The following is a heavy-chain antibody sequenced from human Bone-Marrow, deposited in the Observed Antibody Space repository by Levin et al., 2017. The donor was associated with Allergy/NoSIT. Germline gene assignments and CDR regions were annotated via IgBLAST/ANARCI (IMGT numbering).Heavy chain of an antibody. CDR1: GFPFSSYS. CDR3: AKDTAYSTTWFWDH. CDR2: IGGTGYDT. Sequence: PGGSLRLSCAGSGFPFSSYSMTWVRRAPGRGLEWVASIGGTGYDTYYADSVRGRFTISRDNSRDSVYLQMDSLRGDDTAFYYCAKDTAYSTTWFWDHWGQGTLVSVSS. D-gene: IGHD6-13*01. V-gene: IGHV3-21*04. J-gene: IGHJ4*02.